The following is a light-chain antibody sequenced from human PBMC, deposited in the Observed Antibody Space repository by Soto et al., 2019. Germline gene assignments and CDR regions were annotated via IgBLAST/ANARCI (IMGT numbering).Light chain of an antibody. CDR2: GAT. J-gene: IGKJ2*01. V-gene: IGKV3-15*01. CDR3: QQYKDWPPYT. Sequence: EIPMTQSQDTLSVSLGERATLSCRASQSISSNLAWYQQKPGQAPRLLIYGATTRATGVPARFSGGRSGTEFTLTISSLQSEDFAVYYCQQYKDWPPYTFGQGTKLEIK. CDR1: QSISSN.